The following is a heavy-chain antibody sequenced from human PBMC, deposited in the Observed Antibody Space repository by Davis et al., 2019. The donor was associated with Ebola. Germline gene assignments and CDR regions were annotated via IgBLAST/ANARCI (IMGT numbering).Heavy chain of an antibody. CDR2: IYTSGST. V-gene: IGHV4-61*09. CDR3: ARLSGLFSSSSGALYFDL. D-gene: IGHD6-6*01. Sequence: SETLSLTCNVSGDSISSAYFAWSWVRQPAGKGLEWIGHIYTSGSTNYNPSLKSRVTISLDTSKNQFSLKLRSVTAADTAVYFCARLSGLFSSSSGALYFDLWGRGTLVSVSS. CDR1: GDSISSAYFA. J-gene: IGHJ2*01.